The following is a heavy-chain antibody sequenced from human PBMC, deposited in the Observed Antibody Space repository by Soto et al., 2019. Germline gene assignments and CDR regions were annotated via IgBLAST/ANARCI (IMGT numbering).Heavy chain of an antibody. D-gene: IGHD6-13*01. V-gene: IGHV3-7*01. CDR1: GFTFSSYW. Sequence: GGSLRFSCAASGFTFSSYWMSWVRQAPGKGLEWVANIKQDGSEKYYVDSVKGRFTISRDNAKNSLYLQMNSLRAEDTAVYYCARVNGSSWYGDAFDIWGQGTMVTVSS. CDR2: IKQDGSEK. J-gene: IGHJ3*02. CDR3: ARVNGSSWYGDAFDI.